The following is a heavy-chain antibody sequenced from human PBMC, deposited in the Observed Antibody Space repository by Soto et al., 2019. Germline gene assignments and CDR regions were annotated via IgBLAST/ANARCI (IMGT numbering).Heavy chain of an antibody. CDR3: AHAYGGTSWPNDAFDV. CDR2: IFWDDDP. J-gene: IGHJ3*01. CDR1: GFSFSADGVA. V-gene: IGHV2-5*02. D-gene: IGHD2-21*01. Sequence: QITLKESGPTVVKPTQTLTLTCIFSGFSFSADGVAVGWIRQPPGKALEWIALIFWDDDPRYSPSLKSRLTITKDTSKNQVVITTTNMDPVDTGTYYCAHAYGGTSWPNDAFDVWGQGTVVTVSS.